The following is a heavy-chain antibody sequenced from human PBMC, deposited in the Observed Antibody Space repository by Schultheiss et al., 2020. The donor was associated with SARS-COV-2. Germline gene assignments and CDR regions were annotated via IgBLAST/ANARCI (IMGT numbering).Heavy chain of an antibody. CDR2: ISYDGSNK. J-gene: IGHJ3*02. Sequence: GGSLRLSCAASGFTFSSYAMDWVRQAPGKGLEWVAVISYDGSNKYYADSVKGRFTISRDNAQKSLYLQMNSLRAEDTAVYYCAKALKRDWFTAFDIWGQGTMVTVSS. CDR3: AKALKRDWFTAFDI. D-gene: IGHD3/OR15-3a*01. V-gene: IGHV3-30*04. CDR1: GFTFSSYA.